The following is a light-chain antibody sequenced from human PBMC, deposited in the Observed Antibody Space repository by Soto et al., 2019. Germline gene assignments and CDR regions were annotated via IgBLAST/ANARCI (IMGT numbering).Light chain of an antibody. CDR2: DVS. Sequence: QSVLTQPASVSGSPGQSITISCTGTSSDVGGYNSVSWYQQHPGKAPKLMIYDVSNRPSGVSNRFSGSKSGNTASLTISGLQAEDEADYYCNSYTSSSTPYVVFGGGTQLTVL. J-gene: IGLJ2*01. CDR1: SSDVGGYNS. V-gene: IGLV2-14*01. CDR3: NSYTSSSTPYVV.